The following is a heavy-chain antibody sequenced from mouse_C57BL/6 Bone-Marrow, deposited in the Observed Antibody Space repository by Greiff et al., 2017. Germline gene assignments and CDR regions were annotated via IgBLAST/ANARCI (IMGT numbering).Heavy chain of an antibody. Sequence: VQLQQPGAELVKPGASVKLSCKASGYTFTSYWMHWVKQRPGQGLEWIGMIHPNSGSTNYNEKFKSKATLTVDKSSSTAYMQLSSLTSEDSAVYYCAPYDYYWYFDVWGTGTTVTVSS. J-gene: IGHJ1*03. CDR1: GYTFTSYW. D-gene: IGHD2-4*01. V-gene: IGHV1-64*01. CDR3: APYDYYWYFDV. CDR2: IHPNSGST.